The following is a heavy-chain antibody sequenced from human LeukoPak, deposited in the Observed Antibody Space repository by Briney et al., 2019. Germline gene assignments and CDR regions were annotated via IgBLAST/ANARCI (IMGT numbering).Heavy chain of an antibody. J-gene: IGHJ4*02. D-gene: IGHD4/OR15-4a*01. V-gene: IGHV3-43*02. CDR1: GFTFDDYA. CDR3: ANGDDYGDY. Sequence: SLRLXCAASGFTFDDYAMHWVRHAPGKGLEWVSLISGDGGSTYYADSVKGRFTISRDNSKNSLYLQMNSLRTEDTALYYCANGDDYGDYWGQGTLVTVSS. CDR2: ISGDGGST.